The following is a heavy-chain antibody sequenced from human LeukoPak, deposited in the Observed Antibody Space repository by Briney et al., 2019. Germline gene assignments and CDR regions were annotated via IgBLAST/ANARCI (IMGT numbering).Heavy chain of an antibody. CDR3: AKDSDYYDSSGANEIDY. D-gene: IGHD3-22*01. CDR2: ISYDGSSK. CDR1: GFTFSSYW. V-gene: IGHV3-30*18. Sequence: GGSLRLSCAASGFTFSSYWMSWVRQAPGKGLEWVAVISYDGSSKYYADSVKGRFTISRDNSKNTLYLQMNSLRAEDTAVYYCAKDSDYYDSSGANEIDYWGQGTLVTVSS. J-gene: IGHJ4*02.